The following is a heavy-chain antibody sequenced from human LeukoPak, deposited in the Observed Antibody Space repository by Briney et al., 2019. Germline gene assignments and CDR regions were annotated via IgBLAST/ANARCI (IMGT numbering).Heavy chain of an antibody. CDR3: VRNFDSYNAFDI. CDR2: IFYNGNT. V-gene: IGHV4-31*03. Sequence: SSETLSLTCTVSGGSISIGGYYWSWIRQHPGKGLEWIGYIFYNGNTYYNPSLKSRLTISGDMSENQFSLRLTSVTAADTAVYFCVRNFDSYNAFDIWGQGTMVTVPS. J-gene: IGHJ3*02. D-gene: IGHD3-10*01. CDR1: GGSISIGGYY.